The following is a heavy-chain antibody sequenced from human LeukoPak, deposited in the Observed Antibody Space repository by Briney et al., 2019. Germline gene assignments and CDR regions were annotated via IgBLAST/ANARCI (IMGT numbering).Heavy chain of an antibody. V-gene: IGHV2-5*02. D-gene: IGHD6-19*01. CDR1: GFPFSTRAVG. Sequence: SGATLVNPTQTLTLTCTFYGFPFSTRAVGVGWIRQAPGKALEWLALIYCDDDKRYSPFLKSSHTTAKLHSKNLVVRKTTSIEPVNTTTYYCANRRWGGIDDGWYVPANFGYWGQGTLVTVSS. CDR3: ANRRWGGIDDGWYVPANFGY. CDR2: IYCDDDK. J-gene: IGHJ4*02.